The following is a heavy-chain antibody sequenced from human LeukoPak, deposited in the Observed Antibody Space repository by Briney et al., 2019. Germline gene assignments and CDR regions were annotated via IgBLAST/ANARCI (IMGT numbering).Heavy chain of an antibody. CDR3: ARFWGSGTDYSDY. J-gene: IGHJ4*02. V-gene: IGHV4-59*01. D-gene: IGHD3-10*01. Sequence: SETLSLTCTVSGGSISSYYWSWIRQPPGKGLEWIGYIYYSGSTNYNPSLKSRVTISVDTSKNQFSLKLSSVTAADTAVYYCARFWGSGTDYSDYWGQGTLVTVSS. CDR1: GGSISSYY. CDR2: IYYSGST.